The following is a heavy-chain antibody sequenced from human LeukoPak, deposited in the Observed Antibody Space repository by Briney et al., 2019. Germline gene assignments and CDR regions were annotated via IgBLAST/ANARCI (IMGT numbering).Heavy chain of an antibody. CDR3: AVVGSPAANAFDI. J-gene: IGHJ3*02. CDR2: IYYSGST. Sequence: SETLSLTCTVSGGSISSGGYYWSWIRQHPGKGLEWIGYIYYSGSTYYNPSLKSRVTISVDTSKNQFSLKLSSVTAADTAVYYCAVVGSPAANAFDIWGQGTMVTVSS. V-gene: IGHV4-31*03. D-gene: IGHD2-2*01. CDR1: GGSISSGGYY.